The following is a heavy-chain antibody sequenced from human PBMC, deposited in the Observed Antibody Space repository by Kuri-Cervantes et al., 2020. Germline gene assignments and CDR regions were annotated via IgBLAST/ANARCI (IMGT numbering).Heavy chain of an antibody. D-gene: IGHD6-13*01. CDR3: AKDRISSSWYYYYYYGMDV. J-gene: IGHJ6*02. CDR2: ISYDGSNK. Sequence: GESLKISCAASGLTFSSYGMHWVRQAPGKGLERVAVISYDGSNKYYADSVKGRFTISRDNSKNTLYLQMNSLRAEDTAVYYCAKDRISSSWYYYYYYGMDVWGQGTTVTVSS. V-gene: IGHV3-30*18. CDR1: GLTFSSYG.